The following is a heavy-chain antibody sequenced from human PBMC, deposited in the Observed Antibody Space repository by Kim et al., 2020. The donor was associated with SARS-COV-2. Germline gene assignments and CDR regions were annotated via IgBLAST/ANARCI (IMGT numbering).Heavy chain of an antibody. CDR2: ISSSSSYI. V-gene: IGHV3-21*01. J-gene: IGHJ2*01. D-gene: IGHD3-9*01. Sequence: GGSLRLSCAASGFTFSSYSMNWVRQAPVKGLEWVSSISSSSSYIYYADSVKGRFTISRDNAKNSLYLQMNSLRAEDTAVYYCAREEVYDILTGYFPYGYFDLWGRGTLVTVSS. CDR1: GFTFSSYS. CDR3: AREEVYDILTGYFPYGYFDL.